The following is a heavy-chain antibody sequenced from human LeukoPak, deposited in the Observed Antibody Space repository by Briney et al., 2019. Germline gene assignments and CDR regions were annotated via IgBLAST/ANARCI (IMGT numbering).Heavy chain of an antibody. CDR3: ARDPLPHISYHDY. Sequence: ASVKVSCKASGYTFANYGISWVRQAPGQGLEWVARIGVYNGNTDFAQTLQGRVTVTADTSPSTAYMELRSPRSDDSAVYYCARDPLPHISYHDYWGQGNLVTVSS. CDR2: IGVYNGNT. J-gene: IGHJ4*02. CDR1: GYTFANYG. V-gene: IGHV1-18*01. D-gene: IGHD2-2*01.